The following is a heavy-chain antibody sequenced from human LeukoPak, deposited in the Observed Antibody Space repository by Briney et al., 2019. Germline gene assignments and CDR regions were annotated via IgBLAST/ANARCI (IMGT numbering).Heavy chain of an antibody. Sequence: PGGSLRLSCAASGFIFTNYVMSWVRQAPGKGLEWVSAISGSGASSYYADSVKGRFTISRGNSKNTLYLQIDSLSAEDTAMYYCVKYWDWGQGTLVTVSS. J-gene: IGHJ4*02. CDR3: VKYWD. CDR1: GFIFTNYV. D-gene: IGHD2-15*01. V-gene: IGHV3-23*01. CDR2: ISGSGASS.